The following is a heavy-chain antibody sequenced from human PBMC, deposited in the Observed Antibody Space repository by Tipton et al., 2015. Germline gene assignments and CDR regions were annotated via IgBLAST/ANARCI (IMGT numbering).Heavy chain of an antibody. D-gene: IGHD5-12*01. Sequence: TLSLTCTVSGGSFSDYYWSWIRQSPGEGLEWIGYIYYSGSTNYNPSLRSRVTVLLDTSKTQFSLSLTSVTAADTAVYYCARVPDSGFDAFDIWGQGTMVTVSS. CDR2: IYYSGST. J-gene: IGHJ3*02. CDR1: GGSFSDYY. V-gene: IGHV4-59*01. CDR3: ARVPDSGFDAFDI.